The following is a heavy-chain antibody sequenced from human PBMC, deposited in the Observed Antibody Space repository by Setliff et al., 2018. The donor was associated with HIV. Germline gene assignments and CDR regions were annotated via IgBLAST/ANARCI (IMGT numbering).Heavy chain of an antibody. Sequence: GESLKISCKGFGYTFTNYWNSWVRQVPGKGLEWVGRIDPSEDSESPIGYSPSFQDHVTISADKSINTAYLQWTSLKASDTAMYYCSSQGGSSWYEDSWGQGTLVTVSS. CDR1: GYTFTNYW. V-gene: IGHV5-10-1*01. CDR2: IDPSEDSESPI. CDR3: SSQGGSSWYEDS. J-gene: IGHJ4*02. D-gene: IGHD6-13*01.